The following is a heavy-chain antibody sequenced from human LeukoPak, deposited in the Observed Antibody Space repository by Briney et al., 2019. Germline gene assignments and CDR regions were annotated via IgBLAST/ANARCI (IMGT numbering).Heavy chain of an antibody. CDR2: ISSDGTFT. Sequence: PGGSLRLSCAASGFTFTSYWMHWVRQAPGKGLIWISRISSDGTFTAYADSVRGRFTISRDNAKNTLFLQMNSLRAEDTAVYYCARGEIGFPEVWGQGTLVTVSS. V-gene: IGHV3-74*01. D-gene: IGHD3-16*01. CDR1: GFTFTSYW. J-gene: IGHJ4*02. CDR3: ARGEIGFPEV.